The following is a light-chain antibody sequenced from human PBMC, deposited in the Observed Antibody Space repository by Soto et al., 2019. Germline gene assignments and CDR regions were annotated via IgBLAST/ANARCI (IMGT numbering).Light chain of an antibody. J-gene: IGKJ5*01. CDR1: QDIRGA. CDR3: QQFNIYPIT. V-gene: IGKV1-13*02. CDR2: DVS. Sequence: AIQVTQSPSSLSASVGDRDTITCRASQDIRGALAWYQQKPGKAPKLLIYDVSTVQSGVPSRFSGRGSGTEFTLTITRLQPEDFATYYCQQFNIYPITFGQGTRLDI.